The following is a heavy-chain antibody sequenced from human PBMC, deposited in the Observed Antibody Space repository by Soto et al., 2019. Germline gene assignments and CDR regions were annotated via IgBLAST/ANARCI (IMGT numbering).Heavy chain of an antibody. CDR3: ARDIFGVVIEAFDI. D-gene: IGHD3-3*01. CDR1: GGTISSYE. CDR2: IYYSGST. V-gene: IGHV4-59*01. J-gene: IGHJ3*02. Sequence: PSGTTYLASTVCGGTISSYEGGGILQTPGKGLEWIGYIYYSGSTNYNPSLKTRLTISKDTSKNQVVLTMTNMDPVDTATYYCARDIFGVVIEAFDIWGQGTMVTVSS.